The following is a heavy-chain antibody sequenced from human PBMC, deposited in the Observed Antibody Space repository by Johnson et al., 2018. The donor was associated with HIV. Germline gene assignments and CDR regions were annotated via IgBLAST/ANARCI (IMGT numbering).Heavy chain of an antibody. CDR1: GFTFSSYA. CDR3: ARAGGGYPRGGHAFDI. J-gene: IGHJ3*02. CDR2: ISYDGSNK. D-gene: IGHD3-16*02. Sequence: QVQLVKSGGGVVQPGRSLRLSCAASGFTFSSYAMHWVRQAPGKGLEWVAVISYDGSNKYYADSVKGRFTISRDNSKNTLYLQMNSLRAEDTAVYYCARAGGGYPRGGHAFDIWGQGTMVTVSS. V-gene: IGHV3-30-3*01.